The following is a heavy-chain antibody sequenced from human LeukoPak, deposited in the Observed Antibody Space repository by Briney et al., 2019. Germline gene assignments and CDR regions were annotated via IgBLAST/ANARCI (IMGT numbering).Heavy chain of an antibody. V-gene: IGHV1-8*03. CDR1: GYTFTSYD. J-gene: IGHJ4*02. Sequence: ASVKVSCKASGYTFTSYDINWVRQATGQGLEWMGWMNPNSGNTGYAQKFQGRVTITRNTSISTAYMELSSLRSEDTAVYYCARVSWELLQGAFDYWGQGTLVTVSS. CDR2: MNPNSGNT. D-gene: IGHD1-26*01. CDR3: ARVSWELLQGAFDY.